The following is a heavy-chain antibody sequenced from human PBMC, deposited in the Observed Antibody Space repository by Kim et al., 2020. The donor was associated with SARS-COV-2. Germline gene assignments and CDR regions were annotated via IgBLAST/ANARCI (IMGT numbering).Heavy chain of an antibody. CDR2: TA. J-gene: IGHJ4*02. CDR3: TRDWAYYYDQ. D-gene: IGHD3-22*01. Sequence: TAEYGPSVKGRFTIARDNSKSIAYLKMNSLKTEDTAVYYCTRDWAYYYDQWGQGTLVTVSS. V-gene: IGHV3-49*02.